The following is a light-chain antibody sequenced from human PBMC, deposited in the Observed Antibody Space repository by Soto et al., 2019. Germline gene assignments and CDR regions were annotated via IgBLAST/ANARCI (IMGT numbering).Light chain of an antibody. CDR3: QQFNNWPPLT. V-gene: IGKV3-15*01. CDR1: QFVSTN. J-gene: IGKJ4*01. Sequence: EVVMTQSPATLSVSPGERATLSCRASQFVSTNLAWYQQKPGQAPRLLIYRASTRATGIPARFSGSGSGTEFTLTISSLQSEDFGVYYCQQFNNWPPLTFGGGTKVEIK. CDR2: RAS.